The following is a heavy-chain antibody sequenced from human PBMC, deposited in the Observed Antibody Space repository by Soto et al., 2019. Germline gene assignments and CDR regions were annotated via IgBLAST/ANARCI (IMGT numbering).Heavy chain of an antibody. D-gene: IGHD3-22*01. CDR1: GFTFGDYA. CDR3: TLNYYDSSGYYGY. Sequence: GGSLRLSCTASGFTFGDYAMSWVRQAPGKGLEWVGFIRSKAYGGTTEYAASVKGRFTISRDDSKSIAYLQMNSLKTEDTAVYYCTLNYYDSSGYYGYWGQGTLVTVSS. CDR2: IRSKAYGGTT. V-gene: IGHV3-49*04. J-gene: IGHJ4*02.